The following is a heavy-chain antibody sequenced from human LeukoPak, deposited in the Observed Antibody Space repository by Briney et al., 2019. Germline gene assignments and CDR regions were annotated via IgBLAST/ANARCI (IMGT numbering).Heavy chain of an antibody. CDR2: ISYDGSNK. CDR1: GFTFSSYG. Sequence: GGSLRLSCAASGFTFSSYGMHWVRQAPGKGLEWVAVISYDGSNKYYADSVKGRFTISRDNSKNTLYLQMNSLRAEDTAVYYCAKDGDVWGQGTTVTVSS. J-gene: IGHJ6*02. V-gene: IGHV3-30*18. CDR3: AKDGDV.